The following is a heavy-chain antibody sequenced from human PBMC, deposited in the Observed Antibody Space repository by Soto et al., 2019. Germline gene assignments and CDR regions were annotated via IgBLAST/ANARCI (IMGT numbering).Heavy chain of an antibody. CDR3: AIASGGITSPVIQYYYFDL. D-gene: IGHD3-16*01. Sequence: EVQLVESGGGLVQPGGSLRLSCAASGFTVSSNYMSWVRQAPGKGLEWVSVIYSGGSTYYADSVKGRFTISRHNSKNTLYLQMNSLRAEETAVYYCAIASGGITSPVIQYYYFDLWGRGTLVTVSS. J-gene: IGHJ2*01. CDR2: IYSGGST. CDR1: GFTVSSNY. V-gene: IGHV3-53*04.